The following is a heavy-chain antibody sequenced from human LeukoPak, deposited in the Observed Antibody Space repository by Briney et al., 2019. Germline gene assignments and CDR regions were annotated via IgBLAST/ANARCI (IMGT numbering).Heavy chain of an antibody. V-gene: IGHV3-23*01. CDR2: LSGSGNAT. Sequence: PGGSLRLSCAASGFAFTNFAMSWVRQAPGKGLEWVSALSGSGNATYYADFVRGRFTISRDNSKNILYLQMNSPLAEDTAVYFCASQMAATSHWGQGILVTVSS. D-gene: IGHD5-24*01. CDR1: GFAFTNFA. CDR3: ASQMAATSH. J-gene: IGHJ4*02.